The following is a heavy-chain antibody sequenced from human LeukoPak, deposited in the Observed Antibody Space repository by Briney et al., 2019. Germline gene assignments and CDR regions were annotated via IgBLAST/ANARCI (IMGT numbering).Heavy chain of an antibody. D-gene: IGHD3-16*01. Sequence: SETLSLTCTASGDSISSGSYYWSWIRQPAGKGLVWIGRIYTSGSTNYNPSLKSRVTISVDTSKNQFSLKLSSVTAADTAVYYCARDGGSKVVYWGQGTLVTVSS. CDR3: ARDGGSKVVY. V-gene: IGHV4-61*02. CDR2: IYTSGST. CDR1: GDSISSGSYY. J-gene: IGHJ4*02.